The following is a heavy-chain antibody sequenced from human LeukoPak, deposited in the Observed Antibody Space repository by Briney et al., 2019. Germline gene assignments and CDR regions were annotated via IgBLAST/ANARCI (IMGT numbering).Heavy chain of an antibody. CDR1: GFTFTSSA. Sequence: ASVKVSCKASGFTFTSSAVQWVRPARGQRLEWIGWIVVGSGNTNYAQKFQERVTITRDMSTSTAYMELSSLRSEDTAVYYCAGGEYSSSSFDYWGQGTLVTVSS. V-gene: IGHV1-58*01. CDR2: IVVGSGNT. J-gene: IGHJ4*02. D-gene: IGHD6-6*01. CDR3: AGGEYSSSSFDY.